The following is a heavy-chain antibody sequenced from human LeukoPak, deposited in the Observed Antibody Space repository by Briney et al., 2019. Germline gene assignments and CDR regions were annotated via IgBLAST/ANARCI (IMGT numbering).Heavy chain of an antibody. CDR1: GGTFSSYA. D-gene: IGHD3-22*01. Sequence: GASVKVSCKASGGTFSSYAISWVRQAPGQGLEWMGWINPNSGGTNYAQKFQGRVTMTRDTSISTAYMELSRLRSDDTAVYYCAREAPRYYDSSGYYWESFDYWGQGTLVTVSS. V-gene: IGHV1-2*02. CDR2: INPNSGGT. J-gene: IGHJ4*02. CDR3: AREAPRYYDSSGYYWESFDY.